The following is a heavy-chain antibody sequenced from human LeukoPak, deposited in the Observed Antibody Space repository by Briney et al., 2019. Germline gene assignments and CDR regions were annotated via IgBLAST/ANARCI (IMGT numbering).Heavy chain of an antibody. CDR1: GYTFTGYY. V-gene: IGHV1-2*02. J-gene: IGHJ6*03. CDR3: ARTDYDFWSGHMDV. Sequence: GASVKVSCKAPGYTFTGYYMHWVRQAPGQGLEWMGWINPNSGGTNYAQKFQGRVTMTRDTSISTAYMELSRLRSDDTAVYYCARTDYDFWSGHMDVWGKGTTVTVSS. CDR2: INPNSGGT. D-gene: IGHD3-3*01.